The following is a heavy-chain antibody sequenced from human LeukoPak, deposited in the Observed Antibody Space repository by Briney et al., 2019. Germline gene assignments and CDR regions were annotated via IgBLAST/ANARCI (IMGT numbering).Heavy chain of an antibody. CDR3: TTYGSGRKFDY. D-gene: IGHD3-10*01. J-gene: IGHJ4*02. Sequence: GGSLRLSCAASGFTFSSYGMHWVRQAPGKGLEWVGRIESKTDGGTTGYAAPVKGRFTISRDDSTNTLYLQMNSLKSEDTAVYYCTTYGSGRKFDYWGQGILVTVSS. CDR2: IESKTDGGTT. CDR1: GFTFSSYG. V-gene: IGHV3-15*04.